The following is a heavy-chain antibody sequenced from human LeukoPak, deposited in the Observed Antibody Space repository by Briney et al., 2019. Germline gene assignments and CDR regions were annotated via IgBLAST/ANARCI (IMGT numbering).Heavy chain of an antibody. Sequence: SGGSLRLSCAASGFTFSSYAMSWVRQAPGKGLEWVSAISGSGGSTYYADSVKGRFTISRDNSKNTLYLQMNSLRAEDTAVYYCEKRGRGDYDILTGYYLDYWGQATLVTVSS. CDR1: GFTFSSYA. J-gene: IGHJ4*02. CDR2: ISGSGGST. CDR3: EKRGRGDYDILTGYYLDY. D-gene: IGHD3-9*01. V-gene: IGHV3-23*01.